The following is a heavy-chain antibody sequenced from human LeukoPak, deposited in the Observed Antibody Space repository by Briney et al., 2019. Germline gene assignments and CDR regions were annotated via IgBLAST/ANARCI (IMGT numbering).Heavy chain of an antibody. CDR2: ISAYNGNT. CDR1: GYSFTGYY. D-gene: IGHD4-17*01. J-gene: IGHJ4*02. Sequence: GASVKVSCKASGYSFTGYYMHWVRQAPGQGLEWMGWISAYNGNTNYAQKLQGRVTMTTDTSTSTAYMELRSLRSDDTAVYYCARGALRAPLGYWGQGTLVTVSS. V-gene: IGHV1-18*04. CDR3: ARGALRAPLGY.